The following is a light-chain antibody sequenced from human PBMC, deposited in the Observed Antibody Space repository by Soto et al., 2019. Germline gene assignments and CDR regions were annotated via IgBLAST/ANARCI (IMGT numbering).Light chain of an antibody. Sequence: EMVMTQSPAILSVSPGESATLSCRASQSVNSNYLAWYQQHPGQPPRLLIYDASNRATGIPARFSGSGSGTDFTLTISSLVPEDFAVYYCQQRSNWLALTFGGGTKVDIK. CDR3: QQRSNWLALT. CDR1: QSVNSNY. V-gene: IGKV3-11*01. CDR2: DAS. J-gene: IGKJ4*01.